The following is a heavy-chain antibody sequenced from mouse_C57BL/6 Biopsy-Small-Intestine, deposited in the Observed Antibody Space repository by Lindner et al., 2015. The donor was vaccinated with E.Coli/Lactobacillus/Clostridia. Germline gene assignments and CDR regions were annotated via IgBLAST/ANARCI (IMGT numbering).Heavy chain of an antibody. D-gene: IGHD4-1*01. CDR3: ASFSTGTGAWFAY. V-gene: IGHV1-54*01. J-gene: IGHJ3*01. CDR2: INPGSGGT. CDR1: GYAFTNYL. Sequence: VQLQESGAELERPGTSVKVSCKASGYAFTNYLIEWVKQRPGQGLEWIGVINPGSGGTNYNEKFKGKATPTADKSSSTAYMQLSSLTSEDSAVYFCASFSTGTGAWFAYWGQGTLVTVSA.